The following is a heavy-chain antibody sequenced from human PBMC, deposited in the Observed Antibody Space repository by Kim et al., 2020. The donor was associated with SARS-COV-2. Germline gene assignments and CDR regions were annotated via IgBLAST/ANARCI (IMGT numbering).Heavy chain of an antibody. CDR2: T. J-gene: IGHJ4*02. CDR3: ARPNTIFGVDS. Sequence: TRYSPSYQGQVTISADKSIRTAYLQWSSLKASDTAMYYCARPNTIFGVDSWGQGTLVTVSS. V-gene: IGHV5-51*01. D-gene: IGHD3-3*01.